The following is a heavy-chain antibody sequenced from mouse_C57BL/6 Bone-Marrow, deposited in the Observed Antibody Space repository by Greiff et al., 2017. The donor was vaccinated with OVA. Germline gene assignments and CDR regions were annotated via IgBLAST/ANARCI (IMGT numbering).Heavy chain of an antibody. D-gene: IGHD1-1*01. Sequence: VQLQQSGPELVKPGASVKLSCKASGYTFTSYDINWVKQRPGQGLEWIGWIYPRDGSTKYNEKFKGKATLTVDTSSSTAYMELHSLTSEDSAVYCCARDYGSTWFAYWGQGTLVTVSA. V-gene: IGHV1-85*01. CDR1: GYTFTSYD. CDR3: ARDYGSTWFAY. J-gene: IGHJ3*01. CDR2: IYPRDGST.